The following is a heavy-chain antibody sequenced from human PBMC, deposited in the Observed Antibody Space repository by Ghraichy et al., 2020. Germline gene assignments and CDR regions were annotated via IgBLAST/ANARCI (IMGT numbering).Heavy chain of an antibody. V-gene: IGHV3-23*01. CDR1: GFTFSNSA. J-gene: IGHJ5*02. D-gene: IGHD3-3*01. CDR3: VKEDGVTYARFDP. CDR2: ISGPGTRI. Sequence: LSLTCAASGFTFSNSAMSWVRQAPGKGLEWVAAISGPGTRIYHADAVKGRFTISRDNSKNTLYLQMNSLRAEDTAVYFCVKEDGVTYARFDPWGRGTLVTVSS.